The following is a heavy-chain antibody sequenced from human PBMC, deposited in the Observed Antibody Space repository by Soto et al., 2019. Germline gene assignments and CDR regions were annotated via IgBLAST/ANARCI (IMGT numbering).Heavy chain of an antibody. J-gene: IGHJ6*02. CDR1: GYTFTSYG. CDR2: INAGNGNT. V-gene: IGHV1-3*01. Sequence: ASVKVSCKASGYTFTSYGIHWVRQAPGQRLEWTGWINAGNGNTKYSEKFQGRVTITRDTSASTAYLELSSLRSEDTAVYYCARDPNDRNDYYHRDYDGMDVWGQGTTVTVSS. D-gene: IGHD3-22*01. CDR3: ARDPNDRNDYYHRDYDGMDV.